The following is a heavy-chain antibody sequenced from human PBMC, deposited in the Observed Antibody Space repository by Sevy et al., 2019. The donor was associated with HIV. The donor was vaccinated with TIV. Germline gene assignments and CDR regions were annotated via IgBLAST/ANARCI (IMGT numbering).Heavy chain of an antibody. Sequence: SETLSLTCTVSGGSISDNYWTWIRQPPGMGLEWIGYIYDSGSTNYNPSPKRRVTLSVDTSKRQFSLKLKSVTAADTAVYFCAGRLSTATASTFDYWGQGILVTVSS. J-gene: IGHJ4*02. CDR1: GGSISDNY. CDR3: AGRLSTATASTFDY. V-gene: IGHV4-59*01. CDR2: IYDSGST. D-gene: IGHD5-18*01.